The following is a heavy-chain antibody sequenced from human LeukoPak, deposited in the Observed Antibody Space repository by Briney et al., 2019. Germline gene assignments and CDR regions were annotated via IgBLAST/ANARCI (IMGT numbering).Heavy chain of an antibody. V-gene: IGHV3-9*03. CDR3: AKSGAAGTYYFDY. CDR2: VSWNSGSI. CDR1: GFTFDDYA. D-gene: IGHD6-13*01. J-gene: IGHJ4*02. Sequence: GGSLRLSCAASGFTFDDYAMRWVRQAPGKGLEWVSGVSWNSGSIGYADSVKGRFTISRDNAKNSLYLQMNSLRAEDMALYYCAKSGAAGTYYFDYWGQGTLVTVSS.